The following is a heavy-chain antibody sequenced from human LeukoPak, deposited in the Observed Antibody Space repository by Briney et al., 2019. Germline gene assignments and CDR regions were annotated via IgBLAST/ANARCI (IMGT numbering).Heavy chain of an antibody. D-gene: IGHD3-10*01. V-gene: IGHV4-4*07. CDR1: GGSISSYY. CDR2: IYTSGST. J-gene: IGHJ6*03. Sequence: SETLSLTCTVSGGSISSYYWSWIRQPAGKGLEWIGRIYTSGSTNYNPSLKSRVTMSVDTSKNQFSLKLSSVTAADTAVYYCARGITMVRGVIITDYYYYMDVWGKGTTVTISS. CDR3: ARGITMVRGVIITDYYYYMDV.